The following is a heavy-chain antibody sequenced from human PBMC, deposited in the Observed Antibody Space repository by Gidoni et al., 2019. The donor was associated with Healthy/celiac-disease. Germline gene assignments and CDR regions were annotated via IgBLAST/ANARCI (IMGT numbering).Heavy chain of an antibody. D-gene: IGHD5-18*01. Sequence: QVQLVESGGGVVQPGRSLRLSCAASGFTFSSYGMHWVRQAPGKGLEWGAVISYDGSNKYYADSVKGRFTISRDNSKNTLYLQMNSLRAEDTAVYYCAKAGGIQLWQIDYWGQGTLVTVSS. J-gene: IGHJ4*02. CDR2: ISYDGSNK. CDR1: GFTFSSYG. CDR3: AKAGGIQLWQIDY. V-gene: IGHV3-30*18.